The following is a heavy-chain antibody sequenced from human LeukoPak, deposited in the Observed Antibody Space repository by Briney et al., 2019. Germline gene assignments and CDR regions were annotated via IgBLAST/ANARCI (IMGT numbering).Heavy chain of an antibody. CDR2: IQHDGTKT. Sequence: PGGSLRLSCAASGFTFSSSGMHWVRQAPGRGLEWVAFIQHDGTKTYYADSVKGRFTISRDGSENTLYLQMNILRTDDTAVYYCAKGAFVRLGELSPHWGQGTLVTVSS. CDR1: GFTFSSSG. CDR3: AKGAFVRLGELSPH. V-gene: IGHV3-30*02. D-gene: IGHD3-16*02. J-gene: IGHJ4*02.